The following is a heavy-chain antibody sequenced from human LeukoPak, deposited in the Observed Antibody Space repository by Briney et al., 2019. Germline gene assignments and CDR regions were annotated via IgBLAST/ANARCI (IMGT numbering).Heavy chain of an antibody. CDR1: GGSFSGYY. CDR3: AKSGYYTKRGFDY. V-gene: IGHV4-34*01. D-gene: IGHD3-22*01. J-gene: IGHJ4*02. CDR2: INHSGST. Sequence: SETLSLTCAVYGGSFSGYYWSWIRQLPGKGLEWIGEINHSGSTNYNPSLKSRVTISVDTSKNQFSLKLSSVTAADTAVYYCAKSGYYTKRGFDYWGQGTLVTVSS.